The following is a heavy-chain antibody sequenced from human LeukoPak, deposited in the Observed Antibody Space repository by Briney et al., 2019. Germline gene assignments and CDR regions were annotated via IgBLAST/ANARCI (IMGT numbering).Heavy chain of an antibody. CDR1: GYSFTSYW. CDR2: IDPSDSYT. J-gene: IGHJ5*02. CDR3: AREAVEPNWFDP. Sequence: GESLRISCKGSGYSFTSYWISWVRQMPGKGLEWMGRIDPSDSYTNYSPSFQGHVTISADKSIRTAYLQWSSLKASDTAMYYCAREAVEPNWFDPWGQGTLVTVS. V-gene: IGHV5-10-1*01.